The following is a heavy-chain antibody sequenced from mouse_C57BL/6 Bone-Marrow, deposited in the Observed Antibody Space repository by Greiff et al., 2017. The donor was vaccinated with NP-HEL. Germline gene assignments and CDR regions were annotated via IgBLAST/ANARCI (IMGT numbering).Heavy chain of an antibody. CDR1: GFTFSSYG. D-gene: IGHD1-1*01. CDR2: ISSGGSYT. CDR3: ARQSTTVVAPMDY. J-gene: IGHJ4*01. Sequence: EVQVVESGGDLVKPGGSLKLSCAASGFTFSSYGMSWVRQTPDKRLEWVATISSGGSYTYYPDSVKGRFTISRDNAKNTLYLQMSSLKSEDTAMYYWARQSTTVVAPMDYWGQGTSVTVSS. V-gene: IGHV5-6*01.